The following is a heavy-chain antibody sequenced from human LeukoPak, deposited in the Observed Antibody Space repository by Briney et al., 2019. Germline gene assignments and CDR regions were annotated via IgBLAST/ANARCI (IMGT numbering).Heavy chain of an antibody. J-gene: IGHJ5*02. CDR3: ARDFLGYCSGGSCHNNWFDP. D-gene: IGHD2-15*01. V-gene: IGHV4-59*01. CDR1: GGSMSNYY. Sequence: SETLSLTCTVSGGSMSNYYWSWIRQPPGKGLEWIGYIYYTGTTNYNPSLNSRVTISVDTSKNHFSLKLSSVTAADTAVYYCARDFLGYCSGGSCHNNWFDPWGQGTLVTVSS. CDR2: IYYTGTT.